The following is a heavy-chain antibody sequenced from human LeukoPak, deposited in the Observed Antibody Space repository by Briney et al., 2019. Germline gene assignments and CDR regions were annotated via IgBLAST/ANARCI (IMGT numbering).Heavy chain of an antibody. CDR1: GFTVSSNY. J-gene: IGHJ2*01. CDR3: ATSPTTGNIYFDL. V-gene: IGHV3-66*01. D-gene: IGHD1-1*01. CDR2: LYSGGNT. Sequence: GGSLRLSCAASGFTVSSNYMGWVRQAPGKGLEWVSVLYSGGNTYYADSVKGRFTISRDNSKNTLYLQMNSLRAEDTAVYYCATSPTTGNIYFDLWGRGTLVTVSS.